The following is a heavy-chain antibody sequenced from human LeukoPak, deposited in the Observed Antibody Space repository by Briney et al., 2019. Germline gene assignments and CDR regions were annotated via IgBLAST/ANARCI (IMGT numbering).Heavy chain of an antibody. CDR2: INPKSGDT. CDR3: ARDRIAGTRGDYGLDV. D-gene: IGHD1-1*01. Sequence: ASVKVSCKASGYTFIGYYMHWVRQAPGGGLEWMGWINPKSGDTISAQNFQGRVTMTRDTSITTAYMELSRLRSDDTAVYYCARDRIAGTRGDYGLDVWGQGTTVTVSS. CDR1: GYTFIGYY. J-gene: IGHJ6*02. V-gene: IGHV1-2*02.